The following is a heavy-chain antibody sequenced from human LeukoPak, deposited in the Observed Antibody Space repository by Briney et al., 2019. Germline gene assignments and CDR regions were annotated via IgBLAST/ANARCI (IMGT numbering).Heavy chain of an antibody. V-gene: IGHV4-39*01. Sequence: SETLSLTCTVSGGSISSSSHYWGWIRRPPGKGLEWIGTIYYSGSTYYNPSLKSRVTMSVDTSKNQFSLKLSSVTAADTAVYYCRFSRSWSTGDFWGQGTLVTVSS. CDR2: IYYSGST. CDR3: RFSRSWSTGDF. J-gene: IGHJ4*02. CDR1: GGSISSSSHY. D-gene: IGHD6-13*01.